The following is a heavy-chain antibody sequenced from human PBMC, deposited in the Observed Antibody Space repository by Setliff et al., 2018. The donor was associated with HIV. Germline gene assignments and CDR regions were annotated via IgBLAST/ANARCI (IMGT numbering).Heavy chain of an antibody. CDR2: IYYSGTA. CDR3: ARASVGATGLYAFDI. J-gene: IGHJ3*02. Sequence: SETLSLTCSISDASINSNNYYWVWIRQTPGKGLEWIGSIYYSGTAYYNPSLKSRVTISGDSSKNQVSLMLSSVTAADTAVYFCARASVGATGLYAFDIWGQGTVVTVSS. CDR1: DASINSNNYY. V-gene: IGHV4-39*07. D-gene: IGHD1-26*01.